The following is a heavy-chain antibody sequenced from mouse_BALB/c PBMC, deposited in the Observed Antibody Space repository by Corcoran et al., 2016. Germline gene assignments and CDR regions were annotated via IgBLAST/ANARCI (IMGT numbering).Heavy chain of an antibody. CDR3: AREVSSGYLDY. CDR1: GYTFTSYV. V-gene: IGHV1S136*01. CDR2: INPYNDGT. D-gene: IGHD3-1*01. Sequence: EVQLQQSGPELVKPGASVKMSCKASGYTFTSYVMHWVKQKPGQGLEWIGYINPYNDGTKYNEKFKGKATLTSDKSSSTAYMELSILTSEDSAVYYCAREVSSGYLDYWGQGTTLTVSS. J-gene: IGHJ2*01.